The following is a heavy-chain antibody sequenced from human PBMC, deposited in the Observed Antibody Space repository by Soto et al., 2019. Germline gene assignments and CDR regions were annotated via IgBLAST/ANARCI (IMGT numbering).Heavy chain of an antibody. Sequence: ASVKVSCRASGYTFTSYGISWVRQAPGQGLEWMGWISAYNGNTNYAQKLQGRVTMTTDTSTSTAYMELRSLRSDDTAVYYCARDDYYDFWSGYQGDYYGMDVWGQGTTVTVSS. CDR2: ISAYNGNT. CDR3: ARDDYYDFWSGYQGDYYGMDV. CDR1: GYTFTSYG. J-gene: IGHJ6*02. V-gene: IGHV1-18*01. D-gene: IGHD3-3*01.